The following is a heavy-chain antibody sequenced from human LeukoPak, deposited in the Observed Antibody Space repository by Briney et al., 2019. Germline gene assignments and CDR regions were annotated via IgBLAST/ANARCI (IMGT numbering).Heavy chain of an antibody. D-gene: IGHD4-11*01. Sequence: LPGGSLRLSCAASGFTFSSYWMSWVRQAPGKGLEWVANIKQDGSEKYYVDSVKGRFTISRDNAKNSLYLQMNSLRAEDTALYYCAKARTATTTVTHMFDPWGQGTLVTVSS. J-gene: IGHJ5*02. CDR2: IKQDGSEK. CDR3: AKARTATTTVTHMFDP. V-gene: IGHV3-7*03. CDR1: GFTFSSYW.